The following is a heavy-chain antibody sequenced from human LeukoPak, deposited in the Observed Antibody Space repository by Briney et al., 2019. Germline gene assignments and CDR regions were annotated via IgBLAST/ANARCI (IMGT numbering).Heavy chain of an antibody. CDR3: AKDRHPYGSGTFPFDY. D-gene: IGHD3-10*01. V-gene: IGHV3-30*02. CDR1: RFTFSSYG. CDR2: IRYDGSNK. J-gene: IGHJ4*02. Sequence: GGSLRLSCAASRFTFSSYGMHWVRQAPGKGLEWVAFIRYDGSNKYYADSVKGRFTISRDNSKNTLYLQMNSLRAEDTAVYYCAKDRHPYGSGTFPFDYWGQGTLVTVSS.